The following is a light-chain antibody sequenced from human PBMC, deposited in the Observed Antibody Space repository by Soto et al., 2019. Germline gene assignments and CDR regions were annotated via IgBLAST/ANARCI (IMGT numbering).Light chain of an antibody. CDR2: DAS. J-gene: IGKJ1*01. CDR3: HQISTIPWA. Sequence: EIVMTQSPATLSVSPGERATLSCRASQSVRSKLAWYQQKPGQAPRLLIYDASTRATGIPARFSGSGYGTDFTLTISSLQAEDVAVYYCHQISTIPWAFGQGTKVDI. CDR1: QSVRSK. V-gene: IGKV3-15*01.